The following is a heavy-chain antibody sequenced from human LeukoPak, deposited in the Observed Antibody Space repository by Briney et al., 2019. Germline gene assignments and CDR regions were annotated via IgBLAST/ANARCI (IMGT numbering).Heavy chain of an antibody. D-gene: IGHD3-22*01. J-gene: IGHJ4*02. CDR2: ISYDGSNK. Sequence: PGGSLRLSCAASGFTFSSYAMHWVRQAPGKGLEWVAVISYDGSNKYYADSVKGRFTISRDNSKNTLYLQMNSLRAEDTAVYYCARDLAYYYDSSGCFDYWGQGTLVTVSS. V-gene: IGHV3-30-3*01. CDR3: ARDLAYYYDSSGCFDY. CDR1: GFTFSSYA.